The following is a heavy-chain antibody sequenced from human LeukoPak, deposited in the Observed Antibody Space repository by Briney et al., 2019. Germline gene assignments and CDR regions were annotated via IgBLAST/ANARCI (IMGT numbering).Heavy chain of an antibody. CDR1: GFTFSSYG. CDR2: IWYDGSNK. V-gene: IGHV3-33*01. CDR3: ARDLSSLQWLTLDY. Sequence: AGSLRLSCAASGFTFSSYGMHWVRQAPGKGLEWVAVIWYDGSNKYYADSVKGRFTISGDNSKNTLYLQMNSLRAEDTAVYYCARDLSSLQWLTLDYWGQGTLVTVSS. J-gene: IGHJ4*02. D-gene: IGHD6-19*01.